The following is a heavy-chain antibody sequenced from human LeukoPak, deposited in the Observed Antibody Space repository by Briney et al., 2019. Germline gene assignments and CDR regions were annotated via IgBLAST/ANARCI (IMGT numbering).Heavy chain of an antibody. CDR2: ISSSGSSI. J-gene: IGHJ4*02. Sequence: GGSLRLSCAASGFTFSSYEMNWVRQAPGKGLEWVSYISSSGSSIYYADSVKGRFTISRDNAKNSLYLQMNSLRAEDTAVYYCARDLGGEGAGIFDYWGQGTLVTVSS. CDR1: GFTFSSYE. CDR3: ARDLGGEGAGIFDY. V-gene: IGHV3-48*03. D-gene: IGHD3-10*01.